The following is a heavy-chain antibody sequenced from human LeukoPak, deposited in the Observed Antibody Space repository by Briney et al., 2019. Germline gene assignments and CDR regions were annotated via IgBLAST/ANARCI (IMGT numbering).Heavy chain of an antibody. CDR1: GGSFSGYY. Sequence: PSETLSLTCAAYGGSFSGYYWSWIRQPPGKGLEWIGEINHSGSTNYNPSLKSRVTISVDTSKNQFSLKLSSVTAADTAVYYCARARTLRAAAGTLDYWGQGTLVTASS. J-gene: IGHJ4*02. V-gene: IGHV4-34*01. CDR3: ARARTLRAAAGTLDY. CDR2: INHSGST. D-gene: IGHD6-13*01.